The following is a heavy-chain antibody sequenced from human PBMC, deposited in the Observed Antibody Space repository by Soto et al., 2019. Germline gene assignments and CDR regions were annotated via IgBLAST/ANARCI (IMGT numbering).Heavy chain of an antibody. V-gene: IGHV1-18*01. CDR2: ISAYNGNT. J-gene: IGHJ4*02. CDR1: GYTFTSYG. Sequence: GASVKVSCKASGYTFTSYGISWVRQAPGQGLEWMGWISAYNGNTNYAQKLQGRVTMTTDTSTSTAYMELRSLRSDDTAVYYCARDIGDCSSWYFSPDYWGQGTLVTVPS. CDR3: ARDIGDCSSWYFSPDY. D-gene: IGHD6-13*01.